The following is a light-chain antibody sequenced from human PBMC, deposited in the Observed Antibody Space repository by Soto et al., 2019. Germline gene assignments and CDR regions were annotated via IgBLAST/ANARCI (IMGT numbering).Light chain of an antibody. CDR3: QKYNSPPRT. CDR2: AAS. V-gene: IGKV1-27*01. Sequence: DIQMTQSPPSLSGSVGDRVTITCRASQGISNYLAWYQQKPGELPKLVIYAASILQTGVPSRFSGSGSGTDFSLTISSLQPEDVATYFCQKYNSPPRTFGQGTKVDIK. CDR1: QGISNY. J-gene: IGKJ1*01.